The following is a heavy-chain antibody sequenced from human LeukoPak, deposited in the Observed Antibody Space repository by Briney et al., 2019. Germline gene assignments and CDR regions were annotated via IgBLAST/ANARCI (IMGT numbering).Heavy chain of an antibody. CDR2: IYHSGRT. Sequence: SGTLSLTCTVSGGSISSSNWWSWVRQPPGKGLEWIGEIYHSGRTNYNPSLKSRLTILVEKSKNQFSLKLNSVTAADTAVYYCAGGRVIAVAGWGPWELPPAGHDYWGQGTLVSVSS. V-gene: IGHV4-4*02. CDR1: GGSISSSNW. J-gene: IGHJ4*02. CDR3: AGGRVIAVAGWGPWELPPAGHDY. D-gene: IGHD6-19*01.